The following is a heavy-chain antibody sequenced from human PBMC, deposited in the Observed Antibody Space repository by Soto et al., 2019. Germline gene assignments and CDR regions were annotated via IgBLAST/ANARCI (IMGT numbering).Heavy chain of an antibody. CDR2: IYYSGST. Sequence: SSETLSLTCAVSGDSMSSSDYYWGWIRQPPGNGLEWIGSIYYSGSTYYNPSLQSRVAISVDTSKNQFSLKLKSVTAADTAIYYCARRTVNIRTFYSGLKTHCFDYWGQGAPVTVSS. CDR3: ARRTVNIRTFYSGLKTHCFDY. D-gene: IGHD6-19*01. J-gene: IGHJ4*02. CDR1: GDSMSSSDYY. V-gene: IGHV4-39*01.